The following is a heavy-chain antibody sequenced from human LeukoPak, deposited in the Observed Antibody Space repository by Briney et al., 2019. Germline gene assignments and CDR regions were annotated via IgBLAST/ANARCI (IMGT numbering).Heavy chain of an antibody. J-gene: IGHJ6*04. V-gene: IGHV4-34*01. CDR2: ISHSGST. Sequence: SETLSLTCAVYGGSFSGYCWSWIRQPPGQGLEWIGEISHSGSTNYNPSLKSRVTISVDTSKNQFSLKLSSVTAADTAVYYCARRYYDISHRSTDCMDVWGKGTTVTVS. CDR3: ARRYYDISHRSTDCMDV. CDR1: GGSFSGYC. D-gene: IGHD3-9*01.